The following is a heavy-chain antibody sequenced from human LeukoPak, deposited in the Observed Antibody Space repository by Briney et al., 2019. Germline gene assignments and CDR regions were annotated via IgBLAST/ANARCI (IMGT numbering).Heavy chain of an antibody. CDR3: AKGGYGDYLVRRYYYYGMDV. D-gene: IGHD4-17*01. Sequence: PGGSLRLSCAASGFTFSSYAMSWVRQAPGKGLEWVSAISGSGGSTYYADSVKGRFTISRDNSKNTLYLQMNSLRAEDAAVYYCAKGGYGDYLVRRYYYYGMDVWGQGTTVTVSS. J-gene: IGHJ6*02. CDR1: GFTFSSYA. CDR2: ISGSGGST. V-gene: IGHV3-23*01.